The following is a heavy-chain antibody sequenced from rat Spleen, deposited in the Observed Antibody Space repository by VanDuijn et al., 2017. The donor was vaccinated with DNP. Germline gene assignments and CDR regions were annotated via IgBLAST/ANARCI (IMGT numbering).Heavy chain of an antibody. V-gene: IGHV5-25*01. Sequence: EVQLVESGGGLVQPGRSLKLSCAASGFTFSNYYMAWVRQAPKKGLEWVATISTSGSRTYYPDSVKGRFTISRDKAKSTLYLQMDSLKSEDTATYYCARPPPGTPPFDYWGPGVMVTVSS. J-gene: IGHJ2*01. CDR3: ARPPPGTPPFDY. D-gene: IGHD1-4*01. CDR2: ISTSGSRT. CDR1: GFTFSNYY.